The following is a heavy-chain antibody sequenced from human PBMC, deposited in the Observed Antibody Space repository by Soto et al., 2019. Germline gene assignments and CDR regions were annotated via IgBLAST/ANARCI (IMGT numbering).Heavy chain of an antibody. D-gene: IGHD3-3*01. V-gene: IGHV1-18*04. Sequence: QVPLVQSGAEVKKPGASVKVSCKASGYTFTSYGISWVRQAPGQGLEWMGWISAYNGNTNYAQKLQGRVTMTTDTSTSTAYMELRSLRSDDTAVYYCARDVLRFLEWLLYDYYYGMDVWGQGTTVTVSS. CDR3: ARDVLRFLEWLLYDYYYGMDV. CDR2: ISAYNGNT. CDR1: GYTFTSYG. J-gene: IGHJ6*02.